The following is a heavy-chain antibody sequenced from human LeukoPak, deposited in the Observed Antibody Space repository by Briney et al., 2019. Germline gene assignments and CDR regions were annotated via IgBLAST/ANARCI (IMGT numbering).Heavy chain of an antibody. CDR3: ARDGDAGAFDI. Sequence: ASVKVSCKASGYTFTDYYMHWVRQAPGQGLEWMGWIDPNSGGTNYAQKFQGRVTMTRDTPISTAYMELSRLRSDDTAVYYCARDGDAGAFDIWGQGTMVTVSS. V-gene: IGHV1-2*02. D-gene: IGHD7-27*01. J-gene: IGHJ3*02. CDR1: GYTFTDYY. CDR2: IDPNSGGT.